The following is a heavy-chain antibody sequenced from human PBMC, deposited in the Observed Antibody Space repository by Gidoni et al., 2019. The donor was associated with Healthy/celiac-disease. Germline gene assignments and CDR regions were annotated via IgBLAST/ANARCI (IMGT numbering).Heavy chain of an antibody. V-gene: IGHV3-74*03. J-gene: IGHJ4*02. CDR3: AGVIRASTLDY. CDR2: INSDGSST. Sequence: EVQLVESGGGLVQPGGSLRLSCAASRFTFSTYWMHWVRQAPGKGLVWVSGINSDGSSTTYADSVEGRFTISRDNAKNTLYLHMNRLRAEDSAVYYCAGVIRASTLDYWGQGTLVTVSS. CDR1: RFTFSTYW. D-gene: IGHD3-16*01.